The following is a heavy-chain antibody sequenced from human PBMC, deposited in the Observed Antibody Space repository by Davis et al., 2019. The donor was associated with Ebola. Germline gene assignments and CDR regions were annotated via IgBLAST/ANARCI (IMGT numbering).Heavy chain of an antibody. Sequence: PSEPLSLTCAVSGDRVSNNRAAWNWIRQSPSRGLEWLGRTYYASTWYYDYGTSLTSRITIIPETSKNEVTLHLNSVIPEDTAVYYCEREEENVFGYWGQGTLVTVSS. CDR1: GDRVSNNRAA. CDR2: TYYASTWYY. CDR3: EREEENVFGY. J-gene: IGHJ4*02. V-gene: IGHV6-1*01.